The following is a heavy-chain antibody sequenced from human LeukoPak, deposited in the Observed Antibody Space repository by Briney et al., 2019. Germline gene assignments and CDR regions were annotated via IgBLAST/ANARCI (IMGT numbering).Heavy chain of an antibody. CDR2: IYYSGST. CDR1: GGSISSYY. J-gene: IGHJ4*02. Sequence: SETLSLTCTVSGGSISSYYWSWIRQPPGKGLEWIGYIYYSGSTNYNPSLKSRVTISVDTSKNQFSLKLSSVTAADTAVYNCARGVDTAMAHFDYWGQGTLVTVSS. V-gene: IGHV4-59*12. CDR3: ARGVDTAMAHFDY. D-gene: IGHD5-18*01.